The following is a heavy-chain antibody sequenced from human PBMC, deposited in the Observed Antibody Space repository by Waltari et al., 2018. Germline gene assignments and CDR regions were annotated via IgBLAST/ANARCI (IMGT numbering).Heavy chain of an antibody. CDR1: GFAFSKNW. J-gene: IGHJ4*02. D-gene: IGHD6-19*01. Sequence: DVRLVESGGGLVQPGGSLRLSCSTSGFAFSKNWMSWVRQAPVKGLEWVAKIKEDGSEIYYVDSVKGRFTLSRDNTKNSLFLQMNSLKPDDTAVYYCAASTAWYGTYFDYWGQGSLVTVA. CDR2: IKEDGSEI. CDR3: AASTAWYGTYFDY. V-gene: IGHV3-7*03.